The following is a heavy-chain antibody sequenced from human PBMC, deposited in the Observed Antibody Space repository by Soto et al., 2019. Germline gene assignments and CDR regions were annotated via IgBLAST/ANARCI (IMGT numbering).Heavy chain of an antibody. J-gene: IGHJ6*02. Sequence: QVQLVQSGAEVKKPGASVKVSAKASGYTSTSYDINWLRQATGQGLEGMGGMNPNSGNTGYAQKFQGRVTMTRNTSISTAYMELSSLRSEDTAVYYCAREKTSYGMDVWGQGTTVTVSS. V-gene: IGHV1-8*01. CDR1: GYTSTSYD. CDR2: MNPNSGNT. CDR3: AREKTSYGMDV.